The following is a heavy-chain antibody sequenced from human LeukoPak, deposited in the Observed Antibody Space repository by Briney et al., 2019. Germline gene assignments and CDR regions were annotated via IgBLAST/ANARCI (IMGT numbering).Heavy chain of an antibody. D-gene: IGHD2-21*02. J-gene: IGHJ4*02. CDR3: ARVHGVTMIDY. Sequence: SQTLSLTCTVSGGSISSGSYYWSWIRQPAGKGLEWIGRIYTSGSTNYNPSLKSRVTISVDTSKNQFSLKLSSVTAADTAVYYCARVHGVTMIDYWGQGTLVTVSS. CDR2: IYTSGST. CDR1: GGSISSGSYY. V-gene: IGHV4-61*02.